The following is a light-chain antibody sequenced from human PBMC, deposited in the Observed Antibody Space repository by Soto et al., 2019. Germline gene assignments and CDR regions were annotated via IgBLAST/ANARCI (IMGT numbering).Light chain of an antibody. CDR3: QQYGTSRQT. Sequence: ETVLSLSPGTLSLSPGERATLSCRASQSVSSSYLAWYQQKPGQSPRLLIYGASSRATGIPDRFSGSGSGTDFTLTISRLEPEDFAVYYCQQYGTSRQTFGQGTKVDIK. CDR1: QSVSSSY. V-gene: IGKV3-20*01. CDR2: GAS. J-gene: IGKJ1*01.